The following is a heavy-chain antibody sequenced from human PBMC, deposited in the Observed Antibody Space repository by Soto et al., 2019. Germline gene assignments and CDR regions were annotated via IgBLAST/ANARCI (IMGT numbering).Heavy chain of an antibody. J-gene: IGHJ6*02. CDR3: ARDSRSTTTYGLDV. Sequence: QLQLQESGSGLVKPSQTLSLSCAVSGGSISSGGYSWSWIRLPPGKGLEWIGYIYHSETTNYNPSLKRRVTISVDRSKNHLSLKLKSVTPADTAVYYCARDSRSTTTYGLDVWGQGTTVTVSS. V-gene: IGHV4-30-2*01. CDR1: GGSISSGGYS. CDR2: IYHSETT. D-gene: IGHD4-4*01.